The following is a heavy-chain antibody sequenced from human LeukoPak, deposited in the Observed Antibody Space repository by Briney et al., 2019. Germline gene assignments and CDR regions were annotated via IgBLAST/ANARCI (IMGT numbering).Heavy chain of an antibody. V-gene: IGHV3-21*01. CDR3: ARVDYRGVGYFMDV. D-gene: IGHD4-11*01. CDR2: ISSSSSYI. Sequence: RGSLRLSCAASGFTFSSYSMNWVRQAPGKGLEWVSSISSSSSYIYYADSVKGRFTISRDNAKNSLYLQMNSLRAEDTAVYYCARVDYRGVGYFMDVWGRGTPVTVSS. CDR1: GFTFSSYS. J-gene: IGHJ6*03.